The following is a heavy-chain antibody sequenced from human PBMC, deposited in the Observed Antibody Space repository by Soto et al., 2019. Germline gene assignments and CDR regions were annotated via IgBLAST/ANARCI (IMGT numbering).Heavy chain of an antibody. V-gene: IGHV4-30-2*01. J-gene: IGHJ4*02. CDR2: IYHSGST. Sequence: SETLSLTCAVSGGSISSGGYSWSWIRQPPGKGLEWIGYIYHSGSTYYNPSLKSRVTISVDTSKNQFSLKLNSVTAADTAVYYCARSGYYDDLYFDFWGQGALVTVSS. D-gene: IGHD3-3*01. CDR3: ARSGYYDDLYFDF. CDR1: GGSISSGGYS.